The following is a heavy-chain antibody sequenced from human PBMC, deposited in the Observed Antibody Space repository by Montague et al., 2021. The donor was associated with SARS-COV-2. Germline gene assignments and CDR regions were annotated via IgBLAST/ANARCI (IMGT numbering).Heavy chain of an antibody. CDR3: ARRSYDILTGYSIPNWFDP. J-gene: IGHJ5*02. CDR2: IDHSGTT. D-gene: IGHD3-9*01. Sequence: SETLSLTCAVYGGSFNDYYWTWIRQPPGKGLEWIGEIDHSGTTNYNPSLKSRLTMSVDTSKNQFSLTLNSVTAADTAVYYCARRSYDILTGYSIPNWFDPWGQGTLVTVSS. CDR1: GGSFNDYY. V-gene: IGHV4-34*01.